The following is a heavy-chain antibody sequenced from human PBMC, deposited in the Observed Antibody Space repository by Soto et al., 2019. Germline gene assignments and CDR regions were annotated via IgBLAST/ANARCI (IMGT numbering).Heavy chain of an antibody. V-gene: IGHV1-3*01. CDR2: INAGNGNT. CDR1: GYTFTSYA. D-gene: IGHD6-13*01. CDR3: ARDPSSAAQDYYYYMDV. J-gene: IGHJ6*03. Sequence: GGSLRLSCAASGYTFTSYAMHWVRQAPGQRLEWMGWINAGNGNTKYSQKFQGRVTITRDTSASTAYMELSSLRSEDTAVYYCARDPSSAAQDYYYYMDVWGKGTTVTVSS.